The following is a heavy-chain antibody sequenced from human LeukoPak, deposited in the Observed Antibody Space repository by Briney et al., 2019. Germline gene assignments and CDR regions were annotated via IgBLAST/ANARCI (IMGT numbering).Heavy chain of an antibody. Sequence: NTGGSLRLSCAASGFTFSSYSMSWVRQAPGKGLEWVSSISSSSSYIYYADSVKGRFTISRDNSKNTLYLQMSSLRAEDTAVYYCAKEFNRGLPDYWGQGTLVTVPS. D-gene: IGHD2-21*01. CDR1: GFTFSSYS. CDR2: ISSSSSYI. V-gene: IGHV3-21*01. CDR3: AKEFNRGLPDY. J-gene: IGHJ4*02.